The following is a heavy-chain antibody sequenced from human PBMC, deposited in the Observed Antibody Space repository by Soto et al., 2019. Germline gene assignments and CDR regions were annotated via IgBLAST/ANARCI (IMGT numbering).Heavy chain of an antibody. D-gene: IGHD6-13*01. J-gene: IGHJ4*02. CDR1: GFTFSTYA. V-gene: IGHV3-23*01. Sequence: EVQLLESGGGLVQPGGSLRVSCAASGFTFSTYAMSWVRQAPGKGLEWVSAISGSGNSTYYADSVKGRLTISRDNSKNTLYLQMNSLRAEDTAVYYCAKEPSSSPYYFDDWGQGTLVTVSS. CDR2: ISGSGNST. CDR3: AKEPSSSPYYFDD.